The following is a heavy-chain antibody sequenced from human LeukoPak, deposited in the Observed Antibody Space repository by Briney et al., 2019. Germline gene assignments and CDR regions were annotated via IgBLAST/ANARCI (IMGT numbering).Heavy chain of an antibody. CDR3: AGGRTDIVVVPATLRNYYFDY. J-gene: IGHJ4*02. D-gene: IGHD2-2*01. CDR1: GYTFTSYY. V-gene: IGHV1-46*01. Sequence: ASVKVSCKASGYTFTSYYVHWVRQAPGQGLEWMGIINPSGGSTSYAQKFQGRVTMTRDMSTSTVYMELSSLRSEDTAVYYCAGGRTDIVVVPATLRNYYFDYWGQGTLVTVSS. CDR2: INPSGGST.